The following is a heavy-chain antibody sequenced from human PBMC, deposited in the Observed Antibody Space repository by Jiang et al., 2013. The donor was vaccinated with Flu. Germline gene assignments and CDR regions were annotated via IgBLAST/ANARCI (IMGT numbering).Heavy chain of an antibody. D-gene: IGHD4-23*01. Sequence: KPTQTLTLTCTFSGFSLSTSGMCVSWIRQPPGKALEWLARIDWDDDKYYSTSLKTRLTISKDTSKNQVVLTMTNMDPVDTATYYCARIRMGVVMEGEYYFDYWGQGTLVTVSS. V-gene: IGHV2-70*11. CDR2: IDWDDDK. CDR3: ARIRMGVVMEGEYYFDY. J-gene: IGHJ4*02. CDR1: GFSLSTSGMC.